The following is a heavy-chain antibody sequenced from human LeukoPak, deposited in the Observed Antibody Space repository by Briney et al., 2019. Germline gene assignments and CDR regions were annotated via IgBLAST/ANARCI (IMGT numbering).Heavy chain of an antibody. CDR2: IYHSGST. V-gene: IGHV4-34*01. CDR1: GGSFSGYY. Sequence: SETLSLTCAVYGGSFSGYYWSWIRQPPGKGLEWIGSIYHSGSTYYNPSLKSRVTISVDTSKNQFSLKLSSVTAADTAVYYCARDYAFDIWGQGTMVTVSS. J-gene: IGHJ3*02. CDR3: ARDYAFDI. D-gene: IGHD3-10*01.